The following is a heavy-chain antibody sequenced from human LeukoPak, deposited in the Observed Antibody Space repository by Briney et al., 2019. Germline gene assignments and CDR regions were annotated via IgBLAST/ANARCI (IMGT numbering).Heavy chain of an antibody. J-gene: IGHJ1*01. V-gene: IGHV1-18*01. D-gene: IGHD2-2*01. CDR1: GYTFTTYS. Sequence: ASVKASCKASGYTFTTYSLAWVRQATGQSLEWMGWISVNNGGTNYAQSFQDRVTLTRDTSTNTAYLELRSLRSDDTAIIYCATETQPRGYFLHWGQGTLVTVSS. CDR3: ATETQPRGYFLH. CDR2: ISVNNGGT.